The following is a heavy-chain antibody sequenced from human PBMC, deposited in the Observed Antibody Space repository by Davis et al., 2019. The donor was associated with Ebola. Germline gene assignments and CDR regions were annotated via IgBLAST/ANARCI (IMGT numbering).Heavy chain of an antibody. D-gene: IGHD3-3*01. CDR1: GGSISSGGYY. Sequence: PSETLSLTCTVSGGSISSGGYYWSWIRQHPGKGLEWIGYIYYSGSTYYNPSLKSRVTISVDTSKNQFSLKLSSVTAADTAVYYCARGGDSLYDFWSGYRFDYWGQGTLVTVSS. J-gene: IGHJ4*02. CDR2: IYYSGST. CDR3: ARGGDSLYDFWSGYRFDY. V-gene: IGHV4-30-4*08.